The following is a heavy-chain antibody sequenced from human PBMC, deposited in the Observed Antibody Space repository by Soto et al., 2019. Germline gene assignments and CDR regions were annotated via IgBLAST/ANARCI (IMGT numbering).Heavy chain of an antibody. Sequence: QVQLVQSASEVMKPGASVKVSCKASGYTFIRYGITWVRQAPGQRLEWMGWISPYNDQTIYAQKLQGRVTMTADTTTRSLQMQLRGQKSEGRAVYYCARGRYNDVVWGKLSDDGLDVWGQETSVTVSS. V-gene: IGHV1-18*01. CDR2: ISPYNDQT. CDR1: GYTFIRYG. J-gene: IGHJ6*02. D-gene: IGHD3-16*01. CDR3: ARGRYNDVVWGKLSDDGLDV.